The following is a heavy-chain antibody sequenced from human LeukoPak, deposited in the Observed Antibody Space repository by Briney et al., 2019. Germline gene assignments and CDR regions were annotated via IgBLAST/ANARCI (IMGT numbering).Heavy chain of an antibody. J-gene: IGHJ5*02. CDR3: ARGGNWFDP. CDR2: IYSSGRT. CDR1: GGSINSFY. Sequence: PSETLSLTCTVSGGSINSFYWSWIRQPAGKGLEWIGRIYSSGRTNYNPSLTGRVTLSVDASKSQFSLKLTPVTAADTAVYFCARGGNWFDPWGQGTLVSVSS. V-gene: IGHV4-4*07. D-gene: IGHD3-10*01.